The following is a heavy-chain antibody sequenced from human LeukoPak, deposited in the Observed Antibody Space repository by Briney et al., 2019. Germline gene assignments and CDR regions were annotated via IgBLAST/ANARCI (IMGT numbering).Heavy chain of an antibody. D-gene: IGHD1-26*01. CDR3: ARGYLDLNWFDP. CDR1: GGSIKGGGYY. V-gene: IGHV4-31*03. J-gene: IGHJ5*02. CDR2: IYYTGST. Sequence: SETLSLTCTVSGGSIKGGGYYWSWIRQHPGKGLEWIGYIYYTGSTHYNASLKSRVTISVDTSKNQFSLKLSSVTAADTALYYCARGYLDLNWFDPWGQGTLVIVSS.